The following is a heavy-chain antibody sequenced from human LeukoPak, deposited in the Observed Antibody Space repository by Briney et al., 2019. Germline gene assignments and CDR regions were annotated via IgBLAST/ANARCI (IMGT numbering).Heavy chain of an antibody. J-gene: IGHJ4*02. Sequence: SGPTLVKPTRTLTLTCTFSGFSLSTSGVGVGWIRQPPGKALEWLALIYWDDDKRYRPFLKSRLTITKDTSKNQVVLTMTNMDPVDTAAYYCAHSGSLAGPTVIFDYWGQGTLVTVSS. CDR1: GFSLSTSGVG. D-gene: IGHD4-17*01. V-gene: IGHV2-5*02. CDR2: IYWDDDK. CDR3: AHSGSLAGPTVIFDY.